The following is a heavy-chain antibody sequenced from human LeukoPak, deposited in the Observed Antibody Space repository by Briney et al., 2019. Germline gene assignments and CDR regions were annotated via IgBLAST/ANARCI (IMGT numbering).Heavy chain of an antibody. CDR1: GFTFSTYG. V-gene: IGHV3-30*18. J-gene: IGHJ4*02. D-gene: IGHD3-10*01. Sequence: GGSLRLSCAASGFTFSTYGMHWVRQAPGKGLEWVAVISYDGSNKYYADSVRGRFTISRDNSKNTLYLQINSLRAEDTAVYYCANDRSMGLDYWGQGTLVSVSS. CDR3: ANDRSMGLDY. CDR2: ISYDGSNK.